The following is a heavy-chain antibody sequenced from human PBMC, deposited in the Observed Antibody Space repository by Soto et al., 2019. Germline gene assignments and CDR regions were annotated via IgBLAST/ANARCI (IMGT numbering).Heavy chain of an antibody. CDR2: IYYSGST. CDR1: GGSISSYY. CDR3: AREGDPYYYDSSGYDPPAFDI. J-gene: IGHJ3*02. V-gene: IGHV4-59*01. Sequence: TLSLTCTVSGGSISSYYWSWIRQPPGKGLEWIGYIYYSGSTNYNPSLKSRVTISVDTSKNQFSLKLSSVTAADTAVYYCAREGDPYYYDSSGYDPPAFDIWGQGTMLTVSS. D-gene: IGHD3-22*01.